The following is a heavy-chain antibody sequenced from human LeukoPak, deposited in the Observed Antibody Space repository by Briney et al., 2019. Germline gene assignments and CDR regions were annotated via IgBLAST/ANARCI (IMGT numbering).Heavy chain of an antibody. V-gene: IGHV1-2*06. D-gene: IGHD2-2*01. Sequence: GASVKVSCKASGYTFTGYYMHWVRQAPGQGLEWMGRINPNSGGTNYAQKFQGRVTMTRDTSISTAYMELSRLRSDDTAVYYCARVRYCSSTSCYLDEYFQHWGQGTLVTVSS. CDR1: GYTFTGYY. CDR3: ARVRYCSSTSCYLDEYFQH. J-gene: IGHJ1*01. CDR2: INPNSGGT.